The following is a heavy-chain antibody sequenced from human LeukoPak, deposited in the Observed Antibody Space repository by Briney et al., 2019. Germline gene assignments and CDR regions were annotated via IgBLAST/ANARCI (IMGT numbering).Heavy chain of an antibody. J-gene: IGHJ4*02. V-gene: IGHV3-7*01. D-gene: IGHD3-16*02. CDR3: ARDRSHAGY. CDR2: IDNAGSDK. CDR1: GFTFTTYW. Sequence: GGSLRLSCAASGFTFTTYWMSWVRQAPGKGLEWVANIDNAGSDKYYVDSVEGRFAISRDNAKNSLYLQMNSLRAEDTAVYYCARDRSHAGYWGQGTLVTVSS.